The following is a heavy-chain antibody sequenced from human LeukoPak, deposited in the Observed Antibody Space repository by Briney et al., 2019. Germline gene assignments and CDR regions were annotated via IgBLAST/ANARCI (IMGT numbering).Heavy chain of an antibody. CDR1: GGSITGSSYY. V-gene: IGHV4-39*01. J-gene: IGHJ4*02. CDR2: MYYSGST. D-gene: IGHD3-22*01. Sequence: SETLSLTCTVSGGSITGSSYYWGWIRQPPGKWLEWIGSMYYSGSTYYNPSLKSRLTISVDTSKNQFSLKLTSVTAADTAVYYCARQYYDNTGYYYFDYWGQGTLVTVSS. CDR3: ARQYYDNTGYYYFDY.